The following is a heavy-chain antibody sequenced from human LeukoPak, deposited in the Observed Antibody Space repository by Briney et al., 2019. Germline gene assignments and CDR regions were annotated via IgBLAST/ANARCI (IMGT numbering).Heavy chain of an antibody. CDR2: VKSDTDRGTT. D-gene: IGHD5-12*01. J-gene: IGHJ4*02. Sequence: PGGSLSLSCAASEVTFNNAWMRWVREAPGKGLEWVGRVKSDTDRGTTDYAAPVKGRFTISREDSKNMVYLQMNSLRTDDTAVYYCTAGTGHSDHDYWGQGTLVTVSS. CDR3: TAGTGHSDHDY. V-gene: IGHV3-15*01. CDR1: EVTFNNAW.